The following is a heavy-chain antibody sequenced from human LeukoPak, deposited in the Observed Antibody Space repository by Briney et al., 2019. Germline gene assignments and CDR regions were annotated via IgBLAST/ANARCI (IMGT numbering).Heavy chain of an antibody. CDR3: ARVQYSSGRALMYYFDF. CDR2: IYTSGST. CDR1: GGSISSYY. D-gene: IGHD6-19*01. J-gene: IGHJ4*02. V-gene: IGHV4-4*07. Sequence: SETLSLTCTVSGGSISSYYWSWIRQPAGKGLEWIGRIYTSGSTNYNPSLKSRVTMSVDTSKNRFSLKLSSVTAADTAVYYCARVQYSSGRALMYYFDFWGQGTLVTVSS.